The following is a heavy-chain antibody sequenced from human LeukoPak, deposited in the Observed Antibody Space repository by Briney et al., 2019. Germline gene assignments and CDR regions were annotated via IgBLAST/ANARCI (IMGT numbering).Heavy chain of an antibody. J-gene: IGHJ4*02. D-gene: IGHD1-7*01. Sequence: PSETLSLTCAVSGGSISSSNWWSWVRQPPGKGLEWIGEIYHSGSTNYNPSLKSRVTISVDTSKNQFSLKLSSVTAADTAVYYCARESRNELSFDYWGQGTLVTVSS. CDR1: GGSISSSNW. V-gene: IGHV4-4*02. CDR3: ARESRNELSFDY. CDR2: IYHSGST.